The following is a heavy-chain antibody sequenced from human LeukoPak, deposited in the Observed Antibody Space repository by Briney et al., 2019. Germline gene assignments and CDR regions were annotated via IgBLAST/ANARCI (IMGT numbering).Heavy chain of an antibody. V-gene: IGHV4-34*01. CDR3: ARAVAGPILGYYFDY. CDR1: GGSFGGYY. CDR2: INHSGST. D-gene: IGHD6-19*01. Sequence: PSETLSLTCAVYGGSFGGYYWSWIRQPPGKGLEWIGEINHSGSTNYNPSLKSRVTISVDTSKNQFSLKLSSVTAADTAVYYCARAVAGPILGYYFDYWGQGTLVTVSS. J-gene: IGHJ4*02.